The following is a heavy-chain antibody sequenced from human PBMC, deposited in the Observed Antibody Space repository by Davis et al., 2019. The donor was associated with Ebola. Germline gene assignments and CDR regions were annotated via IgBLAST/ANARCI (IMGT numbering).Heavy chain of an antibody. Sequence: GGSLRLSCAASAFTVSSNYMTWVRQAPGKGLEWVSIIYSGAGVSTYYADSVKGRFTISRDNSRSTLYLQMNSLRADDTAVYYCASRTYGSGSSWGQGTIVTVSS. CDR1: AFTVSSNY. CDR2: IYSGAGVST. D-gene: IGHD3-10*01. J-gene: IGHJ5*02. V-gene: IGHV3-53*01. CDR3: ASRTYGSGSS.